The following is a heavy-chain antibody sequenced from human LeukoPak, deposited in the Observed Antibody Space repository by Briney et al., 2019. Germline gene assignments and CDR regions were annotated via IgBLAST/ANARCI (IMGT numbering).Heavy chain of an antibody. Sequence: GESLQISCKGSGYSFTSYWIGWVRQMPGKGLEWMGIIYPGDSDTRYSPSFQGQVTISADKSISTAYLQWSSLKASDTAMYYCARHAQTYMAGGWYVKRYYYGMDVWGQGTTVTVSS. CDR3: ARHAQTYMAGGWYVKRYYYGMDV. CDR1: GYSFTSYW. J-gene: IGHJ6*02. D-gene: IGHD6-19*01. CDR2: IYPGDSDT. V-gene: IGHV5-51*01.